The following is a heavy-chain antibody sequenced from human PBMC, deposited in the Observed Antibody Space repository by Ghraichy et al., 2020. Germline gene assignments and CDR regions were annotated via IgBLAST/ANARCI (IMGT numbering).Heavy chain of an antibody. D-gene: IGHD6-19*01. J-gene: IGHJ4*02. CDR1: GGSISSYY. Sequence: ESLNISCTVSGGSISSYYWSWIRQPPGKGLEWIGYIYYSGSTNYNPSLKSRVTISVDTSKNQFSLKLSSVTAADTAVYYCAGAKGIAVAGDYDYWGQGTLVTVSS. CDR3: AGAKGIAVAGDYDY. V-gene: IGHV4-59*01. CDR2: IYYSGST.